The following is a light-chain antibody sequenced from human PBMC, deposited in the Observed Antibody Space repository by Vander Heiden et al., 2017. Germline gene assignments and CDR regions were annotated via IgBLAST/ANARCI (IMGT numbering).Light chain of an antibody. CDR3: QQRSNWPPGALT. J-gene: IGKJ4*01. V-gene: IGKV3-11*01. CDR1: QSVSSY. CDR2: DAS. Sequence: EIVLTQSPATLSLFPGERATLSCRASQSVSSYLAWYQQKPGQAPRLLIYDASNRATGIPARFSGSGSGTDFTLTISSLEPEDFAVYYCQQRSNWPPGALTFGGGTKVEIK.